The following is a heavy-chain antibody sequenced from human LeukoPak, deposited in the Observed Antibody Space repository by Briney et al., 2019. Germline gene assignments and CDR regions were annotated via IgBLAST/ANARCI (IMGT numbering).Heavy chain of an antibody. Sequence: SGTLSLTRAVSGGSITSNNWWTWVRQPPGKGPEWIGSIHYSGITYYSPSLKSPVTISVDTSKNQFSLKLTSVTAADTAVYYCARHLDYYGSGSYLGLWGQGTQVTVSS. CDR2: IHYSGIT. J-gene: IGHJ4*02. CDR1: GGSITSNNW. V-gene: IGHV4-4*02. D-gene: IGHD3-10*01. CDR3: ARHLDYYGSGSYLGL.